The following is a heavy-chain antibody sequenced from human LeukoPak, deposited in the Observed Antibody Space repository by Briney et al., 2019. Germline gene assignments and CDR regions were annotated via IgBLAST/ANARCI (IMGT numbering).Heavy chain of an antibody. J-gene: IGHJ3*02. CDR3: AKSPNYDSSGYYPDAFDI. CDR2: ISGSGGST. Sequence: PGGSLRLSCAASGFTFSSYAMSWVRQAPGEGLEWVSAISGSGGSTYYADSVKGRFTISRDNSKNTLYLQMNSLRAEDTAVYYCAKSPNYDSSGYYPDAFDIWGRGTMVTVSS. D-gene: IGHD3-22*01. V-gene: IGHV3-23*01. CDR1: GFTFSSYA.